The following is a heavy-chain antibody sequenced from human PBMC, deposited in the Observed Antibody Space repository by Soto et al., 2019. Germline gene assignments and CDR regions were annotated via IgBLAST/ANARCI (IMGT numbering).Heavy chain of an antibody. J-gene: IGHJ5*02. CDR3: ARDCSSTSCYHWFDP. D-gene: IGHD2-2*01. CDR2: ISASNGNT. Sequence: AEVKVYCKAYGYTFTSYGIRWVRQSPVQGLVRMVRISASNGNTNYGQKLQGRVTMTADTSTSTAYMELRSLRSDDTAVYYCARDCSSTSCYHWFDPWGQGTLVTVSS. V-gene: IGHV1-18*01. CDR1: GYTFTSYG.